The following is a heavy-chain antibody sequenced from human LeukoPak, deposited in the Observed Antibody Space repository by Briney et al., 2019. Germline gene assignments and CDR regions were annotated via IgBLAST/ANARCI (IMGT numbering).Heavy chain of an antibody. CDR3: ARLVIAAAGNWFDP. V-gene: IGHV4-39*01. Sequence: ETLSLTCTVSGGSISSSSYYWGWIRQPPGKGLEWIGSIYYSGSTYYNPSLKSRVTISVDTSKNQFSLKLSSVTAADTAVYYCARLVIAAAGNWFDPWGQGTLVTVSS. J-gene: IGHJ5*02. D-gene: IGHD6-13*01. CDR1: GGSISSSSYY. CDR2: IYYSGST.